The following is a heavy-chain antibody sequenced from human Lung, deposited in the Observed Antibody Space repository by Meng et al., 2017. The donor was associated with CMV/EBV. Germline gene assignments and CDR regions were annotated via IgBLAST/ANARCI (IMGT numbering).Heavy chain of an antibody. CDR3: ARLYCSGGSCYTIDY. CDR1: GDSITSYY. J-gene: IGHJ4*02. Sequence: QVQLQEPGPGLVKPSETLSPTCTVSGDSITSYYWSWIRQPAGKGLEWIGRISASGNTGYNPSLKSRVTMSVDTSKNQFSLKLSSVTAADTAVYYCARLYCSGGSCYTIDYWGQGTLVTVSS. D-gene: IGHD2-15*01. V-gene: IGHV4-4*07. CDR2: ISASGNT.